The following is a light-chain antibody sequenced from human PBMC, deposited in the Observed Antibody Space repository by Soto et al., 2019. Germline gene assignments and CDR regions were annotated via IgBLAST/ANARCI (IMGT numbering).Light chain of an antibody. CDR3: SSLTTSATLV. CDR1: SGDVGASAY. CDR2: DVS. Sequence: QSALTQPASVSGSPGQSITISCTGTSGDVGASAYVSWYQQHPDKVPKLMIYDVSNRPSGVSGRFSGSKSGNTASLSISGLQAEDEADYYCSSLTTSATLVFGGGTQLTVL. J-gene: IGLJ2*01. V-gene: IGLV2-14*01.